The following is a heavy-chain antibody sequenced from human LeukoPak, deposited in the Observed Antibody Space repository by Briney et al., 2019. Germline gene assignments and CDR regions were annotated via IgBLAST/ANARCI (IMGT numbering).Heavy chain of an antibody. V-gene: IGHV4-34*01. CDR1: GGSFSGYY. J-gene: IGHJ3*02. D-gene: IGHD3-16*02. CDR2: INHSGST. Sequence: SETLSLTCAVYGGSFSGYYWSWIRQPPGKGLEWIGEINHSGSTNYNPSLKSRVTISVDTSKNQFSLKLSSVTAAGTAVYCCARDLIADYVWGSYRYSDAFDIWGQGTMVTVSS. CDR3: ARDLIADYVWGSYRYSDAFDI.